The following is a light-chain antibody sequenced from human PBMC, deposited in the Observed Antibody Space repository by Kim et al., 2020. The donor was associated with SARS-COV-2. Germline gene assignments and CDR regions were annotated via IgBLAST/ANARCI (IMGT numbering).Light chain of an antibody. V-gene: IGLV1-44*01. CDR3: GSWDDSLSGRV. CDR2: NDN. CDR1: RSNVENNP. Sequence: ELTQPPSASGTPGQTVTISCSGRRSNVENNPVTWFQQVPGTAPKLLMSNDNQRPSGVPDRFSASKSGTSASLAISGLQSEDEAVYYCGSWDDSLSGRVFGGGTQLTVL. J-gene: IGLJ3*02.